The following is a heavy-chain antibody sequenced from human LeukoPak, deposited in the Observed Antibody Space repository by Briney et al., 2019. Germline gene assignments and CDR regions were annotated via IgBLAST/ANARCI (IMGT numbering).Heavy chain of an antibody. V-gene: IGHV3-30*04. CDR3: AGGYEEENY. CDR2: ISYDGSNK. Sequence: GRSLRLSCAASGFTFSSYAMHWVRQAPGKGLEWVAVISYDGSNKYYADSVKGRFTISRDNSKNTLYLQMDSLRAEDTAVYYCAGGYEEENYWGQGTLVTVSS. D-gene: IGHD3-16*01. J-gene: IGHJ4*02. CDR1: GFTFSSYA.